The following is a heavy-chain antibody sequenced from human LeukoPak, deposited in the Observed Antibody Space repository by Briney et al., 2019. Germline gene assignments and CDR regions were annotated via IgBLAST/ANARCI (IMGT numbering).Heavy chain of an antibody. Sequence: PSETLSLTCTVSGDSINDRYWSWIRQPPGRGLEWIGYICYSGSTNYNPSLKSRVTISVDTSKNQFSLKLSSVTAADTAVYYCARGGWSNDYWGQGTLVTVSS. V-gene: IGHV4-59*11. J-gene: IGHJ4*02. CDR2: ICYSGST. D-gene: IGHD6-19*01. CDR3: ARGGWSNDY. CDR1: GDSINDRY.